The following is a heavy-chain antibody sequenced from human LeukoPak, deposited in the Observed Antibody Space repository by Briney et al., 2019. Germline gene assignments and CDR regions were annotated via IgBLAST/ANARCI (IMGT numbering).Heavy chain of an antibody. CDR1: GFTFSSYE. J-gene: IGHJ4*02. V-gene: IGHV3-48*03. Sequence: GGSLRLSCAASGFTFSSYEMNWVRQAPGKGLEGVSYISSSGSTIYYADSVKGRFTISRDNAKNSLYLQMNSLRAEDTAVYYCARYDILTGYRPNFDYWGQGTLVTVSS. CDR2: ISSSGSTI. CDR3: ARYDILTGYRPNFDY. D-gene: IGHD3-9*01.